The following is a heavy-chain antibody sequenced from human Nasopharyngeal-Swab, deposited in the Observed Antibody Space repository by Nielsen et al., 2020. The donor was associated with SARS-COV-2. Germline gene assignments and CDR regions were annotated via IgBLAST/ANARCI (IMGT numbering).Heavy chain of an antibody. CDR2: IKEDGSEK. J-gene: IGHJ4*02. D-gene: IGHD1-20*01. Sequence: LSLTCAASGFTFSSYWMSWVRQAPGKGLEWVANIKEDGSEKDYVDSVKGRFTISRDNIKNSLYLQMNSLRVEDTAVYFCARLPRNNWRLDSWGQGILVTVSS. V-gene: IGHV3-7*03. CDR3: ARLPRNNWRLDS. CDR1: GFTFSSYW.